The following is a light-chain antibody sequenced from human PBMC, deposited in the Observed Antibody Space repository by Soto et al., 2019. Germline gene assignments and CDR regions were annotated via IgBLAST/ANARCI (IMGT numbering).Light chain of an antibody. CDR1: SNDVGAYNS. CDR3: SSHTSNRLLV. V-gene: IGLV2-14*01. CDR2: DVS. J-gene: IGLJ2*01. Sequence: QSVLTQPASVSGSPGQSITISCTGTSNDVGAYNSVSWYQQHPGKAPKLMIYDVSHRPSGVSDRFSGSKSGNTAALTISGLQAEDEADYYCSSHTSNRLLVFGGGTKVTVL.